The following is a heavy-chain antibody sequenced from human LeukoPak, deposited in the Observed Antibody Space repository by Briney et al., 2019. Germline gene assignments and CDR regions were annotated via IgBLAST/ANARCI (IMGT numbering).Heavy chain of an antibody. V-gene: IGHV1-2*02. CDR2: INPNSDGT. CDR1: GYTFTGYY. D-gene: IGHD5-12*01. Sequence: ASVKVSCKASGYTFTGYYMHWVRQAPGQGLEWMGWINPNSDGTNYAQKFQGRVTMTRDTSISTAYMELSRLRSDDTAVYYCAREGAGYSGSELFDYWGQGTLVTVSS. CDR3: AREGAGYSGSELFDY. J-gene: IGHJ4*02.